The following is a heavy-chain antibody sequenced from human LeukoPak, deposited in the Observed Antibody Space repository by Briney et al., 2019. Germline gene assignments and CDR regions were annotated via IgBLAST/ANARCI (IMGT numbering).Heavy chain of an antibody. Sequence: GRSLRLPCAASGFTFSSPGMHWVRQAPGKGLEWVAVIWYDGSNKYYADSVKGRFTISRDNAKNSLYLQMNSLRAEDTAVYYCARGVVPAASVAYWGRGTLVTVSS. D-gene: IGHD2-2*01. J-gene: IGHJ4*02. V-gene: IGHV3-33*03. CDR2: IWYDGSNK. CDR3: ARGVVPAASVAY. CDR1: GFTFSSPG.